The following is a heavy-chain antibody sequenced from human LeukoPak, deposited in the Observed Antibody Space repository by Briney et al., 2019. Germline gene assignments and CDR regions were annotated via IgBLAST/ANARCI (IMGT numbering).Heavy chain of an antibody. J-gene: IGHJ3*02. V-gene: IGHV3-23*01. CDR2: ISGSGGST. D-gene: IGHD5-18*01. Sequence: GGSLRLSCAASGFTFSNYAMNWVRRAPGKGLEWVSAISGSGGSTYYADSVKGRFTISRDNSKNTLYLQMNSLRAEDTAVYYCATYTAIPSYGAFDIWGQGTMVTVSS. CDR3: ATYTAIPSYGAFDI. CDR1: GFTFSNYA.